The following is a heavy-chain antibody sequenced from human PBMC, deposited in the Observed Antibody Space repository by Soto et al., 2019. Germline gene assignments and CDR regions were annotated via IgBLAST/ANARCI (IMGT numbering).Heavy chain of an antibody. Sequence: XVSCKASGYTFTSYGISWVRQAPGQGRERMGWISAYNGNTNYAQKLQGRVTMTTHTSTTTAYMELRRLRADDTAGYYCERDFDXXGYYSPHPAVLGYWGQGTLVTVSS. CDR1: GYTFTSYG. CDR2: ISAYNGNT. D-gene: IGHD3-22*01. J-gene: IGHJ4*02. V-gene: IGHV1-18*01. CDR3: ERDFDXXGYYSPHPAVLGY.